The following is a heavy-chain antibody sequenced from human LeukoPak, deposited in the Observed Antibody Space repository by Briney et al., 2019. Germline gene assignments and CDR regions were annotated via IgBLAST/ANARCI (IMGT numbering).Heavy chain of an antibody. Sequence: GGSLRLSCAASGFTFSSYAMSWVRQAPGKGLEWVSYISSSSSTIYYADSVKGRFTISRDNAKNSLYLQMNSLRAEDTAVYYCARDAYSYGRPDFYFDYWGQGTLVTVSS. CDR2: ISSSSSTI. D-gene: IGHD5-18*01. J-gene: IGHJ4*02. V-gene: IGHV3-48*01. CDR3: ARDAYSYGRPDFYFDY. CDR1: GFTFSSYA.